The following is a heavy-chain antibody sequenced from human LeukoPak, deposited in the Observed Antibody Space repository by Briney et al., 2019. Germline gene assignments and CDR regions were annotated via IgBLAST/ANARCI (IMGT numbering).Heavy chain of an antibody. J-gene: IGHJ4*02. D-gene: IGHD5-18*01. V-gene: IGHV3-23*01. Sequence: GRSLRLSCAASGFTFGTYAMSWVRQAPGKGLEWVSAISASGSGTYYADSVRGRFTISRDTSKNTLYLQMYGLRAVDTAVYFCAKDLGYNYGTKLDYWGQGTLVTVSS. CDR1: GFTFGTYA. CDR2: ISASGSGT. CDR3: AKDLGYNYGTKLDY.